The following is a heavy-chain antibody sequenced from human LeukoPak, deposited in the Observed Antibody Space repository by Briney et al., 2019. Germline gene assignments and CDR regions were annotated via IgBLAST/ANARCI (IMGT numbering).Heavy chain of an antibody. D-gene: IGHD6-19*01. Sequence: SETLSLTCTVSGGSISSYYWSWIRQPPGKGLEWIGNIYYSGSTDYNPSLKSRVTMSVDTSKNQFSLKLSSVTATDTAVYYCARRAGYNSRWYWFDPWGQGALVTVSS. CDR3: ARRAGYNSRWYWFDP. J-gene: IGHJ5*02. V-gene: IGHV4-59*04. CDR2: IYYSGST. CDR1: GGSISSYY.